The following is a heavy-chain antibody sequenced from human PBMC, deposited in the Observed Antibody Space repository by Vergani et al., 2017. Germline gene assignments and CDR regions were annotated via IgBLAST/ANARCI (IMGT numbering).Heavy chain of an antibody. CDR1: GGSMSGYY. CDR2: MYHSGST. D-gene: IGHD3-10*01. J-gene: IGHJ4*02. CDR3: GRVADFYGLGSRLLDL. Sequence: QVRLQESGPGLVKPSETLSLTCSVSGGSMSGYYWSWIRQPPGKELEWIGYMYHSGSTNYNPSLETRVNISGDTSKNQFSLELNSVTAADTAVYYCGRVADFYGLGSRLLDLWGQGILVTVSS. V-gene: IGHV4-59*01.